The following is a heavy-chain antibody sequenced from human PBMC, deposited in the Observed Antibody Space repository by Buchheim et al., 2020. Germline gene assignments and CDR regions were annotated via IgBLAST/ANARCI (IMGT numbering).Heavy chain of an antibody. CDR3: AKGLGVGATWDYYYYYGMDV. CDR2: ISYDGSNK. Sequence: QVQLVESGGGVVQPGRSLRLSCAASGFTFSSYGMHWVRQAPGKGLEWVAVISYDGSNKYYADSVKGRFTISRDNSKNTLYLQMNSLGAEDTAVYYCAKGLGVGATWDYYYYYGMDVWGQGTT. D-gene: IGHD1-26*01. V-gene: IGHV3-30*18. CDR1: GFTFSSYG. J-gene: IGHJ6*02.